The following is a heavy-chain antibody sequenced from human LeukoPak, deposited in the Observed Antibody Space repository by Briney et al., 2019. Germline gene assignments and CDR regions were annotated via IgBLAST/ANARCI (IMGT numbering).Heavy chain of an antibody. J-gene: IGHJ4*02. Sequence: GASVKVSCKASGYTFTSHGISWVRQAPGQGLEWMGWISTYNGNTNYAQKLQARVSMTTDTSTSTAYMDLRSLRSDDTAVYYCAKMVYGDYPGGFDYWGQGTLVTVSS. V-gene: IGHV1-18*01. CDR3: AKMVYGDYPGGFDY. CDR2: ISTYNGNT. D-gene: IGHD4-17*01. CDR1: GYTFTSHG.